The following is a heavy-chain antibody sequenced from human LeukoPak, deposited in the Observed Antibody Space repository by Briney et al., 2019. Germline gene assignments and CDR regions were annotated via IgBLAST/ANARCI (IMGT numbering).Heavy chain of an antibody. CDR2: ISAYNGNT. CDR1: GYTFTSYG. J-gene: IGHJ4*02. CDR3: ARPRKPGLDLPADY. D-gene: IGHD1-14*01. V-gene: IGHV1-18*01. Sequence: GASVKVSCKASGYTFTSYGISWVRQAPGQGLEWMGWISAYNGNTNYAQKLQGRVTMTTDTSTSTAYMELRSLRSGDTAVYYCARPRKPGLDLPADYWGQGTLVTVSS.